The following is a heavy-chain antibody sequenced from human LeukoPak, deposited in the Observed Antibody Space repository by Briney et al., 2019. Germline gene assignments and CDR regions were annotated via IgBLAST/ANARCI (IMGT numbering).Heavy chain of an antibody. CDR3: AKEGEEMATIVDYYGMDV. J-gene: IGHJ6*02. CDR1: GFTFDDYA. CDR2: ISGDGGST. V-gene: IGHV3-43*02. D-gene: IGHD5-24*01. Sequence: GGSLRLSCAASGFTFDDYAMHWVRQAPGKGLEWVSLISGDGGSTYYADSVKGRFTISRVNSKNSLYLQMNSLRTEDTALYYCAKEGEEMATIVDYYGMDVWGQGTTVTVSS.